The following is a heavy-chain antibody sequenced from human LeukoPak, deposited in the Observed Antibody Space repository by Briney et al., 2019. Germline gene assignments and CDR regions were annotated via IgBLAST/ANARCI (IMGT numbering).Heavy chain of an antibody. D-gene: IGHD6-19*01. CDR1: VFTFSSYS. Sequence: GGSLRLSCAASVFTFSSYSMNWVRQAPGKGLEWVSSISSSSSYLYYADSVKGRFTISRDNAKNSLYLQMNSLRAEDTAVYYCARGELAVAGTSDAFDIWGQGTMVTVSS. V-gene: IGHV3-21*01. J-gene: IGHJ3*02. CDR3: ARGELAVAGTSDAFDI. CDR2: ISSSSSYL.